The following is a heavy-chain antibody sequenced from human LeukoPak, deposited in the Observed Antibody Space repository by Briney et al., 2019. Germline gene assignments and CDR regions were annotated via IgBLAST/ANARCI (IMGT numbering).Heavy chain of an antibody. Sequence: GGSLRLSCAASGFTVSDSFMTWVRQAPGKGMEWVSVIYVAGSTYYADSVKGRFTVSRDNSKSTLYLQMNSLRAEDTAVYYCARGAGYNYPYYFDYWGQGTLVTVSS. CDR2: IYVAGST. CDR1: GFTVSDSF. J-gene: IGHJ4*02. D-gene: IGHD5-24*01. V-gene: IGHV3-53*01. CDR3: ARGAGYNYPYYFDY.